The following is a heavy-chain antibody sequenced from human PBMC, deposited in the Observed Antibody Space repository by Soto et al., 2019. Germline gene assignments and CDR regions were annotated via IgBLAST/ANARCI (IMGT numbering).Heavy chain of an antibody. CDR1: GFTFITYG. CDR2: ISYDGNNK. J-gene: IGHJ4*02. CDR3: ASPLYCNGGNCYAGFGY. D-gene: IGHD2-15*01. Sequence: PGGSLRLSCAASGFTFITYGMHWVRQAPGKGLEWVAFISYDGNNKDYADSVKGRFDISRDNSKKTLYLHMNSLRLEDTAVYYCASPLYCNGGNCYAGFGYWGRGVLVTVSS. V-gene: IGHV3-30*09.